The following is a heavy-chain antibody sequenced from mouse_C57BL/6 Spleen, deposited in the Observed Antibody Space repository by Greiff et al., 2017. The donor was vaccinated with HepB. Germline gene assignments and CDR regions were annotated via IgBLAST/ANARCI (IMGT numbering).Heavy chain of an antibody. CDR2: ISSGSSTI. D-gene: IGHD1-1*01. J-gene: IGHJ3*01. CDR1: GFTFSDYG. CDR3: ARAEGSSPWFAY. V-gene: IGHV5-17*01. Sequence: EVQGVESGGGLVKPGGSLKLSCAASGFTFSDYGMHWVRQAPEKGLEWVAYISSGSSTIYYADTVKGRFTISRDNAKNTLFLQMTSLRSEDTAMYYCARAEGSSPWFAYWGQGTLVTVSA.